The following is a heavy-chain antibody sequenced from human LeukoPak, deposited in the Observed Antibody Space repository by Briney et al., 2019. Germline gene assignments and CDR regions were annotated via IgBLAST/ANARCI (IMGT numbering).Heavy chain of an antibody. J-gene: IGHJ6*02. Sequence: PSQTLSLTCTVSGGSISSGDYYWRWIRQPPGEGLEWFVYIYYNGSTYYTPALKSRVTISVDTSKNQFSLKLSSVTAADTAVYYCASRYCSGGSCYSGYYYYYGMDVWGQGTTVTVSS. CDR1: GGSISSGDYY. V-gene: IGHV4-30-4*01. CDR2: IYYNGST. CDR3: ASRYCSGGSCYSGYYYYYGMDV. D-gene: IGHD2-15*01.